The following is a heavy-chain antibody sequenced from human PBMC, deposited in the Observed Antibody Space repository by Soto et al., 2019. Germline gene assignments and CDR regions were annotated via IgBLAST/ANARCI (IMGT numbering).Heavy chain of an antibody. CDR3: ARVPTNNNWFDP. CDR1: GYTFTSYY. D-gene: IGHD1-1*01. CDR2: MNPNSGNT. J-gene: IGHJ5*02. Sequence: GASVKVSCKASGYTFTSYYMHWVRQATGQGLEWMGWMNPNSGNTGYAQKFQGRVTMTRNTSISTAYMELSSLRSEDTAVYYCARVPTNNNWFDPWGQGTLVTVSS. V-gene: IGHV1-8*02.